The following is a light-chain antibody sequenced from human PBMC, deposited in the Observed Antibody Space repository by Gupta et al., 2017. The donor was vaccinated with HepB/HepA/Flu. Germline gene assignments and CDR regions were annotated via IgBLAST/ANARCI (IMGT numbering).Light chain of an antibody. CDR1: KLGDKY. CDR3: QAWDSSTAGVV. V-gene: IGLV3-1*01. Sequence: SYELAQPPPVSVSPRPTASITCSGDKLGDKYACWYQQKPGQSPVLVIYQDSKRPSGIPERFSGSNSGNTATLTISGTQAMDEADYYCQAWDSSTAGVVFGGGTKLTVL. CDR2: QDS. J-gene: IGLJ2*01.